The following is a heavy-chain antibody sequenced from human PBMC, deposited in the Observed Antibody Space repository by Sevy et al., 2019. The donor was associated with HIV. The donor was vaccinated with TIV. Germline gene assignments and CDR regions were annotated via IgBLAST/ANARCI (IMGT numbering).Heavy chain of an antibody. CDR1: GFTFSSYA. Sequence: GGSLRLSCAASGFTFSSYAMSWVRQAPGKGLEWVSAISGTGGSTYYADSVKGRFTISRDNSKNTLYLQMNSLRAEDTAVYYCAKDPVVVTANDYYSYGMDLWGQGTTVTVSS. V-gene: IGHV3-23*01. CDR2: ISGTGGST. J-gene: IGHJ6*01. D-gene: IGHD2-21*02. CDR3: AKDPVVVTANDYYSYGMDL.